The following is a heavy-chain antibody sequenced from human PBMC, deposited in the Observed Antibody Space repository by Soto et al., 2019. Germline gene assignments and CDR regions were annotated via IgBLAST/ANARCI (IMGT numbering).Heavy chain of an antibody. J-gene: IGHJ5*02. CDR2: INPNSGGT. CDR3: ARVQGPLGWFDP. D-gene: IGHD1-26*01. Sequence: ASVKVSCKASGYTFTGYYMHWVRQAPGQGLEWMGWINPNSGGTNYAQKFQGRVTMTRDTSISTAYTELSRLRSDDTAVYYCARVQGPLGWFDPWGQGTLVTVSS. CDR1: GYTFTGYY. V-gene: IGHV1-2*02.